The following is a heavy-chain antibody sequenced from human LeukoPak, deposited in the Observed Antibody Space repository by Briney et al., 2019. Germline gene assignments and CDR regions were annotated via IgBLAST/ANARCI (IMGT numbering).Heavy chain of an antibody. Sequence: GGSLRLSCAASGFTFNRYEMNWVRQAPGKGLEWLSYISSSGTSIYYADSVKGRFTISRDNARNSLYLQMNSLGAEDTAVYYCARAKYSNRWNDAFDIWGQGTMVTVSP. D-gene: IGHD3-16*02. CDR3: ARAKYSNRWNDAFDI. CDR2: ISSSGTSI. J-gene: IGHJ3*02. CDR1: GFTFNRYE. V-gene: IGHV3-48*03.